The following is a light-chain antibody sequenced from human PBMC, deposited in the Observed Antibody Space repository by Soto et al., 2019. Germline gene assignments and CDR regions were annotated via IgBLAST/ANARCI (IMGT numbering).Light chain of an antibody. CDR1: PSNIGSNY. V-gene: IGLV1-47*01. Sequence: QSVLIQAPSASAAPGQTVTISCSGSPSNIGSNYVFWYQHRPGTAPKLLIYRNNQRPSGVPDRFSGSKSGASVSLTISGLRAEDEADYYCAAWGDDSLSALFGGGTQLTVL. CDR3: AAWGDDSLSAL. CDR2: RNN. J-gene: IGLJ3*02.